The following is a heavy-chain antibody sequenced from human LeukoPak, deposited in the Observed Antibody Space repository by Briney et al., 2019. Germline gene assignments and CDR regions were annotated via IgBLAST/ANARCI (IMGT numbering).Heavy chain of an antibody. CDR2: ISSSSSTI. J-gene: IGHJ4*02. Sequence: GGSLRLSCAASGFTFSSYSMNWVRQAPGKGLEWVSYISSSSSTIYYADSVKGRFTISRDNSKNTVYLQMSSPRAEDTALYYCARDARELPRGIFDYWGQGTLVTVSS. CDR3: ARDARELPRGIFDY. CDR1: GFTFSSYS. D-gene: IGHD3-10*01. V-gene: IGHV3-48*01.